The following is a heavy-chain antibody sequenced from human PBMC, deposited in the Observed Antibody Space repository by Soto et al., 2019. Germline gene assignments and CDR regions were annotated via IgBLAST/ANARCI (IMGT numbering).Heavy chain of an antibody. CDR2: ISAYNGNT. Sequence: QVQLVQSGAEVKKPGASVKVSCKASGYTFTNFGISWVRQAPGQGLEWMGWISAYNGNTNYAQNFQGRVTMTTDTSTSTAYTELRSLRPDDTAVYYCARGVTPLDYGGQGTLVTVSS. CDR1: GYTFTNFG. J-gene: IGHJ4*02. D-gene: IGHD2-21*02. CDR3: ARGVTPLDY. V-gene: IGHV1-18*01.